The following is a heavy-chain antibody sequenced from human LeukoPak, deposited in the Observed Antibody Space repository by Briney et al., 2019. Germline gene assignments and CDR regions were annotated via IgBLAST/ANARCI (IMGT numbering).Heavy chain of an antibody. CDR2: IIPIFGTA. CDR1: GGTFSSYA. J-gene: IGHJ6*03. D-gene: IGHD3-22*01. Sequence: SVKVSCKASGGTFSSYAISWVRQAPGQGLEWMGGIIPIFGTANYAQKFQGRVTITTDESTSTAYMELSSLRAEDTAVYYCARCGLYDSSGYYYQYYYYMDVWGKGTTVTVSS. CDR3: ARCGLYDSSGYYYQYYYYMDV. V-gene: IGHV1-69*05.